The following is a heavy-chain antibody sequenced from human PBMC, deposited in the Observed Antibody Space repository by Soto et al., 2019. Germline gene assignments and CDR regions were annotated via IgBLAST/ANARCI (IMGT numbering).Heavy chain of an antibody. CDR2: IFSNDEK. CDR3: GRIRSGYRYGSVYYYGMDV. J-gene: IGHJ6*02. D-gene: IGHD5-18*01. Sequence: QVTLKESGPALVKPTETLTLTCTVSGFSLSNARMGVSWIRQPPGKALEWLAHIFSNDEKSYSTSLKSRLTIPKDTSKNQVVLTMTNMDPVDPATYYWGRIRSGYRYGSVYYYGMDVWGQGTTVTVSS. CDR1: GFSLSNARMG. V-gene: IGHV2-26*01.